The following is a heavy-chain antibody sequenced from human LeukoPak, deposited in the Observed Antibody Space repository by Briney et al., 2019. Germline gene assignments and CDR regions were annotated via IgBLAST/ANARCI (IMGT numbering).Heavy chain of an antibody. J-gene: IGHJ4*02. V-gene: IGHV4-59*01. CDR3: AVANDGDPHIGV. CDR1: GVSTSSCY. Sequence: PSETLSSTCAAAGVSTSSCYVCGGRQPPGKGLEWIGCIYYSGSTNYNPSLKSRVTISVDASKNQFSLKQSSVTAADTAVNYRAVANDGDPHIGVWGQGTLVTVSS. D-gene: IGHD4-17*01. CDR2: IYYSGST.